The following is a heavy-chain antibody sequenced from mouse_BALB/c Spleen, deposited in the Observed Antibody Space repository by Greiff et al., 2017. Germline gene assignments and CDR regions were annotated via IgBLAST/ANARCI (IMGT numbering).Heavy chain of an antibody. D-gene: IGHD3-3*01. CDR1: GFTFSDYY. Sequence: EVQGVESGGGLVKPGGSLKLSCAASGFTFSDYYMYWVRQTPEKRLEWVATISDGGSYTYYPDSVKGRFTISRDNAKNNLYLQMSSLKSEDTAMYYCAREKEGRYYAMDYWGQGTSVTVSS. CDR3: AREKEGRYYAMDY. V-gene: IGHV5-4*02. CDR2: ISDGGSYT. J-gene: IGHJ4*01.